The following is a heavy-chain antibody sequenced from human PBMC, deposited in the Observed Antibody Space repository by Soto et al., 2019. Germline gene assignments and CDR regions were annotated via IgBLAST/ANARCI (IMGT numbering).Heavy chain of an antibody. CDR3: ARGSYYYDSSAPLDI. CDR2: IIPIFGTA. CDR1: GGTFSSYA. Sequence: ASVKVSCKASGGTFSSYAISWVRQAPGQGLEWVGGIIPIFGTANYAQKFQGRVTITADESTSTAYMELSSLRSEDTAVYYCARGSYYYDSSAPLDIWGQGTMVTVSS. J-gene: IGHJ3*02. D-gene: IGHD3-22*01. V-gene: IGHV1-69*13.